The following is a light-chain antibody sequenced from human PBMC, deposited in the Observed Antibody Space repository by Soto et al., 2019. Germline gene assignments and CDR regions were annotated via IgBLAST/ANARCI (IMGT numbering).Light chain of an antibody. CDR1: SCDVGGYNY. V-gene: IGLV2-14*01. CDR2: DVS. J-gene: IGLJ2*01. Sequence: QSALTQPASMSGSPGQSIAISCSGTSCDVGGYNYVSWYQQHPGKAPKLMIYDVSNRPSGVSNRFSGSKSGNTASLTISGLQPQDEADYYCSSYTSSSNHVVFGGGTKLTVL. CDR3: SSYTSSSNHVV.